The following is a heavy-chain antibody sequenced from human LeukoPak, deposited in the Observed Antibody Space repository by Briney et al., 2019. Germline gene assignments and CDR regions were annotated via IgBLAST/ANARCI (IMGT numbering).Heavy chain of an antibody. J-gene: IGHJ5*01. CDR2: ISGSGDGT. CDR1: GFTFSGYS. Sequence: PGGSLRLSCAASGFTFSGYSMHWVRQTPGKGLEHVSYISGSGDGTEYADSVKGRFTISRDNSKTTLYLQMGSLRAEDMAEYYCARQKGSGSNWFDYWGQGTLVTVSS. CDR3: ARQKGSGSNWFDY. V-gene: IGHV3-64*02. D-gene: IGHD3-10*01.